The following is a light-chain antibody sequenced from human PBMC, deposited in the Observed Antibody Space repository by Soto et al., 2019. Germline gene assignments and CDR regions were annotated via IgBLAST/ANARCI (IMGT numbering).Light chain of an antibody. CDR1: QSISSY. Sequence: DIQMTQSPSSLSASVGDRVTITCRASQSISSYLNWYQQKPGKAPKLLIYAASRLQSGVPSRFSGSGSGTDFTLTISSLQPEDFATYYCKQSYSTPRRTFGQGTKLEI. CDR3: KQSYSTPRRT. V-gene: IGKV1-39*01. CDR2: AAS. J-gene: IGKJ2*02.